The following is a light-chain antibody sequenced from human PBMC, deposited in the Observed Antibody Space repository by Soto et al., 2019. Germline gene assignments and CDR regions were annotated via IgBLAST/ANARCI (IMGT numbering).Light chain of an antibody. CDR3: QTWGTGIQV. J-gene: IGLJ2*01. CDR2: LNSDGSH. CDR1: SGHSSYA. Sequence: QSVLTQSPSASASLGASVKLTCTLSSGHSSYAIAWHQQQPEKGPRYLMKLNSDGSHSKGDGIPDRFSGSSSGAERYLTISSLPSEDEADHYRQTWGTGIQVFGGGTKLTVL. V-gene: IGLV4-69*01.